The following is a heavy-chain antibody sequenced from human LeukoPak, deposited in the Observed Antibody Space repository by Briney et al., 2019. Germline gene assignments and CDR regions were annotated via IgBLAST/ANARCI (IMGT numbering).Heavy chain of an antibody. CDR1: GYSISSGYY. Sequence: PSETLSLTCTVYGYSISSGYYWSWIRQPAGKGLEWIGRIYTSGSTNYNPSLKSRVTISVDTSKNQFSLKLSSVTAADTAVYYCARDTLIAAFDYWGQGTLVTVSS. J-gene: IGHJ4*02. V-gene: IGHV4-61*02. CDR3: ARDTLIAAFDY. D-gene: IGHD6-13*01. CDR2: IYTSGST.